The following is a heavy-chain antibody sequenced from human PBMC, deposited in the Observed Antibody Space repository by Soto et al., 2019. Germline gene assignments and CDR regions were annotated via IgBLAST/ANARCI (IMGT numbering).Heavy chain of an antibody. D-gene: IGHD1-26*01. V-gene: IGHV3-64*04. Sequence: QRLSCSVSGFTFSNYAMHWVRQAPGKGLEYVSGITSDGDSTWHADSVKDRFTISRDNSKNSLYLQMNSLKDEDTAVYYCARVRGFYSGSERGGLGMDVWGQGTTVTVSS. CDR3: ARVRGFYSGSERGGLGMDV. CDR2: ITSDGDST. J-gene: IGHJ6*02. CDR1: GFTFSNYA.